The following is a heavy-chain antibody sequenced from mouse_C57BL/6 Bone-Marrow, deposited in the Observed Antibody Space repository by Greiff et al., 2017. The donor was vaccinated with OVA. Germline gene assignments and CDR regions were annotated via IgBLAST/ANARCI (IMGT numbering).Heavy chain of an antibody. CDR2: IYPRSGNT. Sequence: VHLVESGAELARPGASVKLSCKASGYTFTSYGISWVKQRTGQGLEWIGEIYPRSGNTYYNEKFKGKATLTADKSSSTAYMELRSLTSDDSAVYFCATKVYYYGSSSRYYAMDYWGQGTSVTVSS. V-gene: IGHV1-81*01. CDR3: ATKVYYYGSSSRYYAMDY. D-gene: IGHD1-1*01. J-gene: IGHJ4*01. CDR1: GYTFTSYG.